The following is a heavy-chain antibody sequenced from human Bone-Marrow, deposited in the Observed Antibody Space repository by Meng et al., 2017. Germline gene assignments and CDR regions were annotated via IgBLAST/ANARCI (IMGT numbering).Heavy chain of an antibody. CDR1: GFTFPNYA. CDR2: ISGTSANI. V-gene: IGHV3-21*01. Sequence: GESLKISCAASGFTFPNYAMSWVRQAPGTGLEWVSVISGTSANIYYADSVKGRFTISRDNAKNSLYLQMNSLRAEDTAVYYCARASYGSSWYFFWGVGPYGMDVWGQGTTVTVSS. CDR3: ARASYGSSWYFFWGVGPYGMDV. J-gene: IGHJ6*02. D-gene: IGHD6-13*01.